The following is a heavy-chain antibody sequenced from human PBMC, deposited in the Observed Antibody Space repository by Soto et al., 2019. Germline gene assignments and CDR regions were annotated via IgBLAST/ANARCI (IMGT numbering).Heavy chain of an antibody. V-gene: IGHV3-21*01. CDR2: NTSASDYI. D-gene: IGHD3-9*01. CDR3: ARVGTGSSTPLDI. CDR1: GFMFTKST. Sequence: GGSLRLSCVASGFMFTKSTMNWVRQAPGKGLEWVSSNTSASDYIFYADSVKGRFTISRDNANNSLYLQMNSLRAEDTAVYYCARVGTGSSTPLDIWGQGTKVTVSS. J-gene: IGHJ3*02.